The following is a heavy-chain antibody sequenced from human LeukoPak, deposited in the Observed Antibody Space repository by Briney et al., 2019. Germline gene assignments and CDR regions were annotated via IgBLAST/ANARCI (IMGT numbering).Heavy chain of an antibody. CDR1: GYTFTSYA. CDR3: ARGPSVVTPYSDY. J-gene: IGHJ4*02. V-gene: IGHV1-3*01. CDR2: INAGNGNT. D-gene: IGHD4-23*01. Sequence: ASVKVSCKASGYTFTSYAMYWVRQAPGQRLEWMGWINAGNGNTKYSQKFQGRVTITRDTSASTAYMELSSLRSEDTAVYYCARGPSVVTPYSDYWGQGTLVTVSS.